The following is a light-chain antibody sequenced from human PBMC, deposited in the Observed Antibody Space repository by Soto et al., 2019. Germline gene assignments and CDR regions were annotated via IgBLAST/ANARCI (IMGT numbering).Light chain of an antibody. J-gene: IGKJ1*01. V-gene: IGKV3-15*01. CDR3: QQYNNWPRT. CDR1: QSVSSN. Sequence: IVVTQSAATLSVSPCERATLSCRASQSVSSNLAWYQQKPGQAPRLLIYGAYTRAAGVPARFSGSGSGTDFTLTISSLQPEDVAVYYCQQYNNWPRTFGQGTKVDIK. CDR2: GAY.